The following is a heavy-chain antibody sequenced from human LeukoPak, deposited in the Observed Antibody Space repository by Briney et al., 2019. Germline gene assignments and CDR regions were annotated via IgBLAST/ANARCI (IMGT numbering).Heavy chain of an antibody. CDR3: TTRIPDLWNYGDYADY. J-gene: IGHJ4*02. CDR2: IKSKTDGGTT. CDR1: GFTFSNAW. Sequence: GGSLRLSCAASGFTFSNAWMSWVRQAPGKGLEWVGRIKSKTDGGTTDYAAPVKGRFTISRDDSKNTLYLQMNSPKTEDTAVYYCTTRIPDLWNYGDYADYWGQGTLVTVSS. D-gene: IGHD1-7*01. V-gene: IGHV3-15*01.